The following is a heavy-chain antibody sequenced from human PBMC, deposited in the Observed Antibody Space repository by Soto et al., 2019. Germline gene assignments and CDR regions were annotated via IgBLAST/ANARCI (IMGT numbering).Heavy chain of an antibody. Sequence: GGSLRLSCAASGFTFSSYSMNWVRQAPGKGLEWVSYISSSSSTIYYADSVKGRFTISRDNAKNSLYLQMNSLRAEDTAVYYCARTMVRGEGKFDPWGQGTLVTVSS. J-gene: IGHJ5*02. V-gene: IGHV3-48*01. CDR3: ARTMVRGEGKFDP. D-gene: IGHD3-10*01. CDR1: GFTFSSYS. CDR2: ISSSSSTI.